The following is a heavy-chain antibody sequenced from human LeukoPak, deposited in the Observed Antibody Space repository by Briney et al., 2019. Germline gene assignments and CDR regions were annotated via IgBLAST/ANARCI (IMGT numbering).Heavy chain of an antibody. CDR2: ISSRGTAM. CDR3: ARSELVGYSGYDLDY. V-gene: IGHV3-11*01. J-gene: IGHJ4*02. CDR1: GFSFSDYS. D-gene: IGHD5-12*01. Sequence: GGSLRLSCVVSGFSFSDYSMSWVRQAPGKGLEWISYISSRGTAMYYADSVKGRFSISRDNAKNSLYLHMNGLRAEDTAVYYCARSELVGYSGYDLDYWGQGTLVTVSS.